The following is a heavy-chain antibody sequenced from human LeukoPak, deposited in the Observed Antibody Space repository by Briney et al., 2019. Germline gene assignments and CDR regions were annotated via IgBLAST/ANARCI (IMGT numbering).Heavy chain of an antibody. J-gene: IGHJ4*02. D-gene: IGHD1-26*01. Sequence: ASVKVSCKASGYTFTSYYMHWVRQAPGQGLEWMGIINPSGGSTSYAQKFQGRDTITRDTSASTAYMELSSLRSEDTAVYYCARDLPPSGSYYFDYWGQGTLVTVSS. CDR2: INPSGGST. V-gene: IGHV1-46*01. CDR3: ARDLPPSGSYYFDY. CDR1: GYTFTSYY.